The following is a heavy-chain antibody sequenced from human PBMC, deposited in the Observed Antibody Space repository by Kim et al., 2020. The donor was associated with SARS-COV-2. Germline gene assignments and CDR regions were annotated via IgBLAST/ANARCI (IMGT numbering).Heavy chain of an antibody. V-gene: IGHV3-74*01. CDR1: EFTFSNYW. J-gene: IGHJ2*01. D-gene: IGHD2-2*02. CDR3: ARRVYCTTASCHRDYWYFDL. CDR2: ISEDGSST. Sequence: GGSLRHSCAASEFTFSNYWMHWVRQAAGKGLVWVSRISEDGSSTSYADSVTGRFTISRDNAKNMLYLQMNSLSVEDTAVYYCARRVYCTTASCHRDYWYFDLWGRGTLVTVSS.